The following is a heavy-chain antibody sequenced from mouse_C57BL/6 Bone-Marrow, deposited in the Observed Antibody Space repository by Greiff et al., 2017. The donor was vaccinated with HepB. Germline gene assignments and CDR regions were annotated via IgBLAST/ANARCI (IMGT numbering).Heavy chain of an antibody. V-gene: IGHV5-17*01. J-gene: IGHJ4*01. CDR1: GFTFSDYG. Sequence: EVMLVESGGGLVKPGGSLKLSCAASGFTFSDYGMHWVRQAPEKGLEWVAYISSGSSTIYYADTVKGRFTISRDNAKNTLFLQMTSLRSEDTAMYYCARQEDDERGAMDYWGQGTSVTVSS. CDR2: ISSGSSTI. CDR3: ARQEDDERGAMDY. D-gene: IGHD2-3*01.